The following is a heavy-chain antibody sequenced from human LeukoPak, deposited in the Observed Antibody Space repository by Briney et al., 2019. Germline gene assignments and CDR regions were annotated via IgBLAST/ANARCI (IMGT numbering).Heavy chain of an antibody. J-gene: IGHJ6*02. V-gene: IGHV3-21*01. D-gene: IGHD1-26*01. CDR3: ARGSIVGAYYYYGMDV. CDR2: ISSSSSYI. Sequence: GGSLRLSCAASGFTFSSYSMNWVRQAPGKGLEWVSSISSSSSYIYYADSLKGRFTISRDSAKNSLYLQMNSLRAEDTAVYYCARGSIVGAYYYYGMDVWGQGTAVTVSS. CDR1: GFTFSSYS.